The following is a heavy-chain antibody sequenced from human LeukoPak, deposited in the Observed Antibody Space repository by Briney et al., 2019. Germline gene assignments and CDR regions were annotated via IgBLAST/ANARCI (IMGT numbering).Heavy chain of an antibody. V-gene: IGHV4-61*05. D-gene: IGHD1-26*01. CDR1: GGSLNSPNYY. CDR2: IFYSGST. Sequence: SETLSLTCIVSGGSLNSPNYYWGWIRRPPGKGLEWIGYIFYSGSTSYNPSLKSRVTLSVDTSKNQFSLKLGSVTAADTALYYCARQPYMLGAYYFDYWGQGTLVTVSS. CDR3: ARQPYMLGAYYFDY. J-gene: IGHJ4*02.